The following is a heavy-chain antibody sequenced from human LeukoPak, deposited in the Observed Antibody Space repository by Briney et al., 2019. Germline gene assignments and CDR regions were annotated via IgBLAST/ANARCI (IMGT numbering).Heavy chain of an antibody. D-gene: IGHD3-10*01. CDR3: AKGLGYSYGSGSHYYMDV. CDR2: IWFGGGHK. V-gene: IGHV3-33*03. Sequence: PGGSLRLSCAASGFNFRNYGMHWVRQAPGKGLEWVAVIWFGGGHKYYGDSVEGRFTVSRDDSNNKLFLEMKSLRTEDTALYYCAKGLGYSYGSGSHYYMDVWGKGTTVTVSS. J-gene: IGHJ6*03. CDR1: GFNFRNYG.